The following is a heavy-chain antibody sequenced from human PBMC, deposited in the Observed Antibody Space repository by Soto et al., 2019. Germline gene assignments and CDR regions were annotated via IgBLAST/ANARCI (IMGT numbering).Heavy chain of an antibody. Sequence: PGGSLRLSCAASGFTFSSYSMNWVRQAPGKGLEWVSAISSSSSYIYYADSVKGRFTISRDNAKKSLYLQMNSLRAEDTAVYYCARGWDYYDSSGYYSAQNYFDYWGQGTLVTVSS. V-gene: IGHV3-21*01. CDR2: ISSSSSYI. CDR1: GFTFSSYS. D-gene: IGHD3-22*01. CDR3: ARGWDYYDSSGYYSAQNYFDY. J-gene: IGHJ4*02.